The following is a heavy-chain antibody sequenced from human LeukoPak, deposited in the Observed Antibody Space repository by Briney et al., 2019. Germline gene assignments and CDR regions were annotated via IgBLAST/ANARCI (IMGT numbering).Heavy chain of an antibody. Sequence: PSETLSLTCTVSGYSISSGYYWGWIRQPPGKGLEWIGSIYHSGSTYYNPSLKSRVTISVDTSKNQFSLKLSSVTAADTAVYYCARAGSDAFDIWGQGTMVTVSS. CDR1: GYSISSGYY. CDR2: IYHSGST. D-gene: IGHD1-14*01. J-gene: IGHJ3*02. CDR3: ARAGSDAFDI. V-gene: IGHV4-38-2*02.